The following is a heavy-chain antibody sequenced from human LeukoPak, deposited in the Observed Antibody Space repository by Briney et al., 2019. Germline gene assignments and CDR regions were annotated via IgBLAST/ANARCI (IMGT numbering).Heavy chain of an antibody. CDR1: GGSISSYY. D-gene: IGHD3-3*01. Sequence: SETLSLTCTVSGGSISSYYWSWIRQPPGKGLEWIGYIYYSGSTNYNPSLKSRVTISVDTSKNQFSLKLSSVTAADTAVYYCARVRIFGAVSDYWGQGTLVTVSS. J-gene: IGHJ4*02. CDR2: IYYSGST. V-gene: IGHV4-59*01. CDR3: ARVRIFGAVSDY.